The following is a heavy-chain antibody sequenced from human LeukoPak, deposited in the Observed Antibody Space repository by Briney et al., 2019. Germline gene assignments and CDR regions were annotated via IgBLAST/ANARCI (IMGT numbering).Heavy chain of an antibody. CDR3: ARDLTIITIFGVVIDENAFDI. Sequence: GGSLRLSCAASGFTFSSYWIHWVRQAPGKGLLWVSRITIDVTNTDYADFVRGRFTISRDNAKNSLYLQMNSLRAEDTAVYYCARDLTIITIFGVVIDENAFDIWGQGTMVTVSS. V-gene: IGHV3-74*01. CDR1: GFTFSSYW. J-gene: IGHJ3*02. CDR2: ITIDVTNT. D-gene: IGHD3-3*01.